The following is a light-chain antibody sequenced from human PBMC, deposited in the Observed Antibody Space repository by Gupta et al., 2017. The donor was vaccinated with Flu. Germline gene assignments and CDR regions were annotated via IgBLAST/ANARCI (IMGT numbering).Light chain of an antibody. CDR1: QSGSSSY. V-gene: IGKV3D-20*01. Sequence: ATLSWSPGERATLACGARQSGSSSYLAWYKQKTGLAPRRRSEEASSRATGIQDRGSGSGSGTDFTRTIRRLEPEDVAVYYCQQYGSAPITFGQGTRLEIK. CDR3: QQYGSAPIT. J-gene: IGKJ5*01. CDR2: EAS.